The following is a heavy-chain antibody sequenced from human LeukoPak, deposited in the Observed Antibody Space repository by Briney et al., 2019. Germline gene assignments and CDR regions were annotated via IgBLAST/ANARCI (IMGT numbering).Heavy chain of an antibody. CDR1: GGSISSSSYY. V-gene: IGHV4-39*07. J-gene: IGHJ5*02. Sequence: SETLSLTCTVSGGSISSSSYYWGWIRQPPGKGLEGIGSIYYSGSTYYNPSLKSRVTISVDTSKNQFSLKLSSVTAADTAVYYCARLQVRGVILVWGNWFDPWGQGTLVTVSS. D-gene: IGHD3-10*01. CDR3: ARLQVRGVILVWGNWFDP. CDR2: IYYSGST.